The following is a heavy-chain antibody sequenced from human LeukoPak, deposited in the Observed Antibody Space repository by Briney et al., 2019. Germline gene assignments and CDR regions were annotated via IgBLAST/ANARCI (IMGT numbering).Heavy chain of an antibody. V-gene: IGHV3-23*01. CDR2: ISGSGGST. CDR3: AKAYSAQPYYFDY. D-gene: IGHD6-6*01. J-gene: IGHJ4*02. CDR1: GFTFSSYG. Sequence: GGSLRLSCAASGFTFSSYGMSWVRQAPGKGLEWVSAISGSGGSTYYADSVKGRFTISRDHSMNTLYLQMNSLRAEDTAVYYCAKAYSAQPYYFDYWGQGTLVAVSS.